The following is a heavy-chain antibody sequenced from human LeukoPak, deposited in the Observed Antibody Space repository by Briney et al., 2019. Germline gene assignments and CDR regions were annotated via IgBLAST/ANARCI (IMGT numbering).Heavy chain of an antibody. V-gene: IGHV1-2*02. CDR1: GYTFTGYY. Sequence: ASVKVSCKASGYTFTGYYMHWVRQAPGQGLEWMGWINPNSGGTNYAQKFQGRVTMTRDTSISTAYMELSRLRSDDTAVYYCARDPTRSGSYYHWFDPWGQGTLVTVSS. D-gene: IGHD3-10*01. J-gene: IGHJ5*02. CDR3: ARDPTRSGSYYHWFDP. CDR2: INPNSGGT.